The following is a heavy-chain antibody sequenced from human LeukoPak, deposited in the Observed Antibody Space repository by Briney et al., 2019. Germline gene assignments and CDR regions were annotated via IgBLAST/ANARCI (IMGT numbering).Heavy chain of an antibody. V-gene: IGHV3-53*01. Sequence: PGGSLRLSCAASGFTVSSNYMSWVRQAPGKGLEWVSVIYSGGSTYYADSVKGRFTISRDNAKNSLYLQMNSLRAEDTAVYYCARDAELWFGELSWFDPWGQGTLVTVSS. J-gene: IGHJ5*02. CDR3: ARDAELWFGELSWFDP. CDR1: GFTVSSNY. D-gene: IGHD3-10*01. CDR2: IYSGGST.